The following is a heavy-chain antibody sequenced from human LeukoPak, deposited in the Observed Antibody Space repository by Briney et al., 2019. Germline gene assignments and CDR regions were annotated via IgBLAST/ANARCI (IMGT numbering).Heavy chain of an antibody. CDR2: IYYSGST. V-gene: IGHV4-39*01. J-gene: IGHJ4*02. CDR1: GGSISSSSYY. D-gene: IGHD6-13*01. CDR3: ARNDEYSSSWPYYFDY. Sequence: SETLSPTCTVSGGSISSSSYYWGWIRQPPGKGLEWIGSIYYSGSTYYNPSLKSRVTISVDTSKNQFSLKLSSVTAADTAVYYCARNDEYSSSWPYYFDYWGQGTLVTVSS.